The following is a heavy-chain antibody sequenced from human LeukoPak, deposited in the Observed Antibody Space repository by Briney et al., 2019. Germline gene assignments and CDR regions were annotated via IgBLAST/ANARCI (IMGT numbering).Heavy chain of an antibody. V-gene: IGHV4-59*08. CDR1: GGSISSYY. J-gene: IGHJ4*02. Sequence: SETLSLTCTVSGGSISSYYWSWIRQPPGKGLEWIGYIYYSGSTNYNPSLKSRVTISVDTSKNQFSLKLSSVTAADTAVYYCARHGNYYDSSVFDYWGQGTLVTVSS. CDR2: IYYSGST. D-gene: IGHD3-22*01. CDR3: ARHGNYYDSSVFDY.